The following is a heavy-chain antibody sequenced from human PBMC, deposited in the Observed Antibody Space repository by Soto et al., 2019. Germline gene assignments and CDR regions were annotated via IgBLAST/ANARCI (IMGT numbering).Heavy chain of an antibody. J-gene: IGHJ4*02. CDR2: ISSNSEKT. Sequence: VVLVESGGGLVSPGGSLRLSCVASGFRFIEHSMNWVRQAPGKGLQLISYISSNSEKTYYADSVKGRFTVSRDNAKNALFLQMNSLRDDETATYYCARLPKGSLVTAWGQGARVTVSS. CDR3: ARLPKGSLVTA. CDR1: GFRFIEHS. V-gene: IGHV3-48*02. D-gene: IGHD2-21*02.